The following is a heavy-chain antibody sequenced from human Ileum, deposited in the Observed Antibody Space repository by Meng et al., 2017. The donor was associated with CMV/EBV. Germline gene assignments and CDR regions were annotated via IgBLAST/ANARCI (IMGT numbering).Heavy chain of an antibody. J-gene: IGHJ5*02. CDR2: ISGTGGST. D-gene: IGHD3/OR15-3a*01. Sequence: GYTFNYYGMSWVRQAPGKGLEFLSTISGTGGSTYYADPVEGRFNISRDNSKNTLFLQMNSLRAEDTAIYYCVKISDFWAGYYDLWGQGTLVTVSS. CDR1: GYTFNYYG. V-gene: IGHV3-23*01. CDR3: VKISDFWAGYYDL.